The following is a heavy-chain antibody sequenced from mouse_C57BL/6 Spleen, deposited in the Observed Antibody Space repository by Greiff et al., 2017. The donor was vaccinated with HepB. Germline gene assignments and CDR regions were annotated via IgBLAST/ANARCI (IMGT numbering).Heavy chain of an antibody. D-gene: IGHD1-1*01. CDR2: ISNGGGST. CDR3: ARRELLRNDFEY. CDR1: GFTFSDYY. Sequence: EVMLVESGGGLVQPGGSLKLSCAASGFTFSDYYMYWVRQTPEQRLEWVAYISNGGGSTYYPDTVKGRFTISRDNAKNTLYLQMSRLKSEDTAMYYGARRELLRNDFEYWGQGATLTVSS. V-gene: IGHV5-12*01. J-gene: IGHJ2*01.